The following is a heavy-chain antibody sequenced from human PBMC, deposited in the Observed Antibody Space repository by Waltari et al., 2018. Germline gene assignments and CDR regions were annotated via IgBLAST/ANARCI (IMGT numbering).Heavy chain of an antibody. CDR1: GFTFSSYW. V-gene: IGHV3-74*01. J-gene: IGHJ6*02. Sequence: EVQLVESGGGLVQPGGSLRLSCAASGFTFSSYWMHWVRQAPGRGLVWVSRSNRDGSSTSYADSVKGRFTISRDNAKNTLYLQMNSLRAEDTAVYYCARDPYSSSWYGQDGMDVWGQGTTVTVSS. D-gene: IGHD6-13*01. CDR2: SNRDGSST. CDR3: ARDPYSSSWYGQDGMDV.